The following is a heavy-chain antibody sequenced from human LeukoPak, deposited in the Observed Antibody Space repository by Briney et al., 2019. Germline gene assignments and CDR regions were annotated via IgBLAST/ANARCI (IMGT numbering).Heavy chain of an antibody. Sequence: PGGSLRLSCAASGFTFSSYAMSWVRQAPGKGLEWVSAISGSGGSTYYADSVKGRFTISKDNSKNTQYLQMNRQRADDTAVYYCANAKGGMVRGVPDYWGQGTLVTVSS. V-gene: IGHV3-23*01. J-gene: IGHJ4*02. CDR3: ANAKGGMVRGVPDY. D-gene: IGHD3-10*01. CDR2: ISGSGGST. CDR1: GFTFSSYA.